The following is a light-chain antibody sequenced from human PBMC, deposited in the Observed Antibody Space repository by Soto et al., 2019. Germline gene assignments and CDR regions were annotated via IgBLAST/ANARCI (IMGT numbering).Light chain of an antibody. J-gene: IGKJ4*01. CDR1: QSISSL. Sequence: IQMTQSPSTLSASVGDRVTITCRASQSISSLLSWYQQKPGKAPNLLIYKASTLESGVPSRFSGSGSGTEFTLTISGVQPDDFATYYCQQYKSYPLTFGGGTKVDI. CDR3: QQYKSYPLT. V-gene: IGKV1-5*03. CDR2: KAS.